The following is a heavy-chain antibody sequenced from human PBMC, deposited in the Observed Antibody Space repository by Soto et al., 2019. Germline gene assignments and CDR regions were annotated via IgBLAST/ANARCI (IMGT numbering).Heavy chain of an antibody. CDR2: IYPGDSDT. J-gene: IGHJ6*02. CDR1: GYSFTSYW. Sequence: GESLKISCKGSGYSFTSYWLGWVRQMPGKGLEWMGIIYPGDSDTRYSLSFQGQVTISADKSISTAYLQWSSLKASDTAMYYCASHLIAETATISSAMDVWGQGTTVTVSS. V-gene: IGHV5-51*01. CDR3: ASHLIAETATISSAMDV. D-gene: IGHD5-12*01.